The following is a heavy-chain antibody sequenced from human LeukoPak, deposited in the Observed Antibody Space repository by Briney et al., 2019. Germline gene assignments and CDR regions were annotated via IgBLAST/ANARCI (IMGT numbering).Heavy chain of an antibody. CDR1: GFTFSSYG. Sequence: GRCLRLSCAASGFTFSSYGMHWVRQAPGKGLEWEAVIWYDGSNKYYADSVKGRFTISRDNSKNTLYLQMNSLRAEDTAVYYCAKGGRDGGWFYYYYYYMDVWGKGTTVTVSS. J-gene: IGHJ6*03. V-gene: IGHV3-33*06. D-gene: IGHD1-26*01. CDR2: IWYDGSNK. CDR3: AKGGRDGGWFYYYYYYMDV.